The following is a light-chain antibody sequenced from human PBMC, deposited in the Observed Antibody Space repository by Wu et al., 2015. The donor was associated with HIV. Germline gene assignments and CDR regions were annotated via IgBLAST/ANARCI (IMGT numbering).Light chain of an antibody. CDR3: QQYGSSPYT. J-gene: IGKJ2*01. CDR2: CI. V-gene: IGKV3-20*01. CDR1: QTCSSQH. Sequence: SSQTCSSQHVSSVVSXNLGPTAPRALHIWCIQAGPLAVPDRFRGSGSGTDFTLTISRLEPEDSAVYYCQQYGSSPYTFGQGTKLEIK.